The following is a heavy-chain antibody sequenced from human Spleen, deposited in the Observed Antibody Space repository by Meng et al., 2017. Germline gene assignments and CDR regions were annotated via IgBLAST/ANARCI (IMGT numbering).Heavy chain of an antibody. Sequence: QVQLVQSGAEGKKPGASVKVSCKASGYTFTSYDINWVRQATGQGLEWMGWMNPNSGNTGYAQKFQGRVTITRNTSISTAYMELSSLRSEDTAVYYCARGSNYYDSSGYSGFDPWGQGTLVTVSS. D-gene: IGHD3-22*01. J-gene: IGHJ5*02. CDR3: ARGSNYYDSSGYSGFDP. CDR1: GYTFTSYD. CDR2: MNPNSGNT. V-gene: IGHV1-8*03.